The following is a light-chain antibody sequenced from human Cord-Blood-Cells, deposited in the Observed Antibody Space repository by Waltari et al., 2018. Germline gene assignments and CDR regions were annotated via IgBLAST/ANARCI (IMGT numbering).Light chain of an antibody. CDR2: AAS. CDR1: QGISSY. J-gene: IGKJ1*01. V-gene: IGKV1-8*01. Sequence: AIRMTQSPSSLSASTGDRVTITCRASQGISSYLAWYQQKPGKAPKLLIYAASTLQSGVPSRFSGSGSGTDFTLTISCLQSEDFATYYCQQYYSYPRSFDQGTKVEI. CDR3: QQYYSYPRS.